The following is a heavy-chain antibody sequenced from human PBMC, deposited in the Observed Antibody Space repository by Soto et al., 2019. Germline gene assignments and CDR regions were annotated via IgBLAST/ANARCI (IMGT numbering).Heavy chain of an antibody. D-gene: IGHD3-22*01. J-gene: IGHJ4*02. CDR1: GFTFSDYY. Sequence: GGSLRLSCAASGFTFSDYYMSWIRQAPEKGLEWVSYITSSGDAIYYADSVKGRFTISRDNAKNSLYLQMNSLRADDTAVYYCARDQGYYDSSGYFHSWGQGILVTVSS. CDR2: ITSSGDAI. V-gene: IGHV3-11*01. CDR3: ARDQGYYDSSGYFHS.